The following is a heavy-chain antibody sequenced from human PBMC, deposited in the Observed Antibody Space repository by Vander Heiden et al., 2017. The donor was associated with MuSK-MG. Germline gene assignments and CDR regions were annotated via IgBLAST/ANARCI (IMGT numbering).Heavy chain of an antibody. J-gene: IGHJ5*02. CDR3: ERLPPEA. CDR2: ISGSGGST. Sequence: EVQLLESGGCLVQPGGSLRLSCAASGFTFSSYAMIWVRQAPGKGLEWVSDISGSGGSTYYADSVKGRFTISRDNSKNKLYLQMNSLRAQDTPVEDCERLPPEAWAQGTLLPVSS. V-gene: IGHV3-23*01. CDR1: GFTFSSYA.